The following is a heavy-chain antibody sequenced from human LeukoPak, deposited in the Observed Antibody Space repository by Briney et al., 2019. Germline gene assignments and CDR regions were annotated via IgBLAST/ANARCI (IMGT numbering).Heavy chain of an antibody. CDR1: GFTFSSYE. CDR2: ISSTSGTI. J-gene: IGHJ3*02. D-gene: IGHD2-15*01. V-gene: IGHV3-48*02. Sequence: GGSLRLSCAASGFTFSSYEMNWVRQAPGKGLEWVSYISSTSGTIYYADSVKGRFTLSRDNAKNSLYLQMNSLRDEDTAVYYCARDMGSVARAFDIWGQGTMVTVSS. CDR3: ARDMGSVARAFDI.